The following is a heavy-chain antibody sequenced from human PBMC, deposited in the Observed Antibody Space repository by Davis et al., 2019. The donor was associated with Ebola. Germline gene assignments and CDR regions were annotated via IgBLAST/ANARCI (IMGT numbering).Heavy chain of an antibody. Sequence: ASVKVSCKASGYTFTSYGISWVRQAPGQGLGWMGWISAYNGNTNYAQKLQGRVTMTTDTSTSTAYMELRSLRSDDTAVYYCARDRGMIAAAGTVDYWGQGTLVTVSS. CDR1: GYTFTSYG. J-gene: IGHJ4*02. V-gene: IGHV1-18*01. CDR2: ISAYNGNT. D-gene: IGHD6-13*01. CDR3: ARDRGMIAAAGTVDY.